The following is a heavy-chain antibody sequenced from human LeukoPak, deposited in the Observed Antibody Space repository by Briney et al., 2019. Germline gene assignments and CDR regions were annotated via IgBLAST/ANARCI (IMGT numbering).Heavy chain of an antibody. D-gene: IGHD6-13*01. V-gene: IGHV1-69*06. CDR2: IIPIFGTT. J-gene: IGHJ6*03. Sequence: SVKVSCKASGGTFSSYAISWVRQAPGQGLEWMGGIIPIFGTTNYAQKFQDRVTITADKSTSTAYMELSSLRSEDTAVYYCARVVGLTGYSSSWYSGYYYYMDVWGKGTTVTVS. CDR1: GGTFSSYA. CDR3: ARVVGLTGYSSSWYSGYYYYMDV.